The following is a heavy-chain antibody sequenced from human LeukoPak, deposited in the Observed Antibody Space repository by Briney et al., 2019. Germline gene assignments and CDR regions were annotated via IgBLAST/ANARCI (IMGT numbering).Heavy chain of an antibody. CDR1: GFIFNDYT. Sequence: PGGSLRLSCAASGFIFNDYTMHWVRQAPGKGLEWVTFISGDGRKIGYADSVKGRFTISRDNSKNALYLQMNSLRVEDTAMYYCARDVLRGGQGTLVTVSS. V-gene: IGHV3-30*04. CDR2: ISGDGRKI. D-gene: IGHD3-10*02. CDR3: ARDVLR. J-gene: IGHJ4*02.